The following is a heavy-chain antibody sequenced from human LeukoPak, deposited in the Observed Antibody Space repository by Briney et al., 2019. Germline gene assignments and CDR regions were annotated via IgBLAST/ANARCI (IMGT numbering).Heavy chain of an antibody. V-gene: IGHV1-18*04. Sequence: GASVKVSCKASGYTFTSYGISWVRQAPGQGLEWMGWISAYNGNTNYAQKFQGRVTMTRNTSISTAYMELSSLRSEDTAVYYCASARGYDSSGSFDYWGQGTQVTVSS. J-gene: IGHJ4*02. CDR1: GYTFTSYG. D-gene: IGHD3-22*01. CDR2: ISAYNGNT. CDR3: ASARGYDSSGSFDY.